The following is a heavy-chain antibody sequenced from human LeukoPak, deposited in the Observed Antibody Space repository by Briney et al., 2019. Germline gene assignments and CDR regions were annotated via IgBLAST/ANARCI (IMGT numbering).Heavy chain of an antibody. CDR3: ARDVPEYGDYATDY. D-gene: IGHD4-17*01. CDR2: IYTSGST. V-gene: IGHV4-4*07. J-gene: IGHJ4*02. Sequence: SETLSLTCTVSGGSISSYYWSWIREPAGKGLEWIGRIYTSGSTNYNPSLKSRVTMSVDTSKNQFSLKVSSVTAADTAVYYCARDVPEYGDYATDYWGQGTLVTVSS. CDR1: GGSISSYY.